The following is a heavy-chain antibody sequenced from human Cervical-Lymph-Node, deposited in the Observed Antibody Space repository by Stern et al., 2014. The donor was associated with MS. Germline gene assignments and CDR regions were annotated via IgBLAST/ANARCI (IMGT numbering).Heavy chain of an antibody. V-gene: IGHV4-30-2*01. Sequence: VQLVESGSGLVKPSQTLSLTCAVSGGSISSGGYSWSWIRQPPGKGLEWIGYIYHSGSTYDNPFLKSRVAISVHRSKNQFSLRLGSVTAADTAVYYCARSSTVTPNAFDIWGQGTMVTVSS. CDR1: GGSISSGGYS. D-gene: IGHD4-17*01. CDR2: IYHSGST. CDR3: ARSSTVTPNAFDI. J-gene: IGHJ3*02.